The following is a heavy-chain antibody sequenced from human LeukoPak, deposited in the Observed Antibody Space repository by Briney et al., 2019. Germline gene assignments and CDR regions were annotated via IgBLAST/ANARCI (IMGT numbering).Heavy chain of an antibody. V-gene: IGHV3-21*06. CDR1: GFTFSTYS. CDR2: ISSSSSYI. CDR3: TMFTSGWD. J-gene: IGHJ4*02. D-gene: IGHD6-19*01. Sequence: GGSLRLSCAASGFTFSTYSMNWVRQAPGKGLEWVSCISSSSSYIYYADSVKGRFTISRDNAKNTMSLQMTSLRAEDTAVYYCTMFTSGWDWGQGTLVTVSS.